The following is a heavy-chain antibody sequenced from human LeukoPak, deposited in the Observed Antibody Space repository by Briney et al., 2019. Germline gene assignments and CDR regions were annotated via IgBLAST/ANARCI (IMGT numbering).Heavy chain of an antibody. Sequence: SETLSLTCNVSGGSVSSGSYYWSWIRQPPGKGLEWIGYIYYIGCTNYNPSLKSRVTISVDTSKNQFSLQLSSVTAADTAVYYCARGSYDILTGYYPTYYYYYGMDVWGKGTTVTVSS. CDR3: ARGSYDILTGYYPTYYYYYGMDV. D-gene: IGHD3-9*01. J-gene: IGHJ6*04. V-gene: IGHV4-61*01. CDR2: IYYIGCT. CDR1: GGSVSSGSYY.